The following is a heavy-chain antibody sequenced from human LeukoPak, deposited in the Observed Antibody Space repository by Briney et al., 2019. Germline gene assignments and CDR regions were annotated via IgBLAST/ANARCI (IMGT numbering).Heavy chain of an antibody. CDR2: INHSGST. J-gene: IGHJ5*02. V-gene: IGHV4-34*01. CDR3: AKGHYYDTSGRNWFDP. CDR1: GGSFSGYY. Sequence: SETLSLTCAVYGGSFSGYYWSWIRQPPGKGLEWIGEINHSGSTNYSPSLKSRVTISVDTSKNQFSLNLSSVTAADTAVYYCAKGHYYDTSGRNWFDPWGQGTLVSVSS. D-gene: IGHD3-22*01.